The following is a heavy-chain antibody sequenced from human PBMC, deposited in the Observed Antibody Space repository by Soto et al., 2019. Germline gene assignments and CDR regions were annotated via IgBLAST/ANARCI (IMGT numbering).Heavy chain of an antibody. J-gene: IGHJ4*02. V-gene: IGHV1-24*01. CDR1: GYTRTELS. Sequence: GASVKVSCKVSGYTRTELSMHWVRQAPGKGLEWMGGFDPEDGGTIYAQKFQGRVTMTEDTSTDTAYMELSSLRSEDTAVYYCATTGYSSGWYIPYWGQGTLVTVSS. CDR3: ATTGYSSGWYIPY. CDR2: FDPEDGGT. D-gene: IGHD6-19*01.